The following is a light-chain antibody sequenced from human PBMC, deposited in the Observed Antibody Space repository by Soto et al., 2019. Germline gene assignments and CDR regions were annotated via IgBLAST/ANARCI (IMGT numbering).Light chain of an antibody. Sequence: VLTQSPGILSLSPGDRATLSCRSSQRVSGSSLAWYQQKPGQAPRVLFYGATTRATGVPDRFSANGSGADFTLTISRLEPGDFGVYHCQQYCNSPSFGPGTKLEIK. J-gene: IGKJ2*01. CDR3: QQYCNSPS. CDR1: QRVSGSS. V-gene: IGKV3-20*01. CDR2: GAT.